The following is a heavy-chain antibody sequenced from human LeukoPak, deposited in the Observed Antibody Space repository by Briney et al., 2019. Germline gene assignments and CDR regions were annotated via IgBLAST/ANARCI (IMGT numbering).Heavy chain of an antibody. Sequence: SETLSLTCAVYGGSFSGYYWSWIRQPPGKGLEWIGEINPSESTNFNPSLKSRVSISVDTSQNQFSLKLSSVTAADTAVYFCAGYGDGFYFDYWGQGTLVTVSS. D-gene: IGHD4-17*01. J-gene: IGHJ4*02. V-gene: IGHV4-34*01. CDR3: AGYGDGFYFDY. CDR1: GGSFSGYY. CDR2: INPSEST.